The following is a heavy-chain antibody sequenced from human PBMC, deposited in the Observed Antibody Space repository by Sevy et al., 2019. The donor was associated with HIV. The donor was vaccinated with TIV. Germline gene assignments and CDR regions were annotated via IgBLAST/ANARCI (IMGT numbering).Heavy chain of an antibody. CDR2: LSYDGNIK. Sequence: GGSLRLSCAASGFTFDTYAMHWVRQAPGKGLEWVAVLSYDGNIKYYADSVKGRFTISRDDSKNTLHLQMNSLRAEDTAVYYCARDLEFYDYGDYGPAFMPDYWGQGTLVTVSS. V-gene: IGHV3-30-3*01. CDR3: ARDLEFYDYGDYGPAFMPDY. CDR1: GFTFDTYA. J-gene: IGHJ4*02. D-gene: IGHD4-17*01.